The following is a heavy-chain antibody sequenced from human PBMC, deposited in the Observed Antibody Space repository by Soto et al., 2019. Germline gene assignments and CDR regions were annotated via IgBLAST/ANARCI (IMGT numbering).Heavy chain of an antibody. D-gene: IGHD6-19*01. CDR3: ARSGSSGWYYFDY. CDR2: IIPIFGTA. V-gene: IGHV1-69*01. CDR1: GGTFSSYA. J-gene: IGHJ4*02. Sequence: QVQLVQSGAEVKKSGSSVKVSCRASGGTFSSYAISWVRQAPGQGLEWMGGIIPIFGTANYAQKFQGRVTITADESTSTAYMELSSLRSEDTAVYYCARSGSSGWYYFDYWGQGTLVTVSS.